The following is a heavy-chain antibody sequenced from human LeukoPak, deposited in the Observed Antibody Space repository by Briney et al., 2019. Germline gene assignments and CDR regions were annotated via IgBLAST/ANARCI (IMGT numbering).Heavy chain of an antibody. D-gene: IGHD3-3*01. CDR1: GYTFTSYY. CDR3: ARQNYDFWSGYSSFDYYYYYYMDV. J-gene: IGHJ6*03. CDR2: INPNRGST. Sequence: ASVKVSCKASGYTFTSYYMYWVRQAPGQGLEWMGIINPNRGSTNYAQKFQGRVTMTRDMSTSTVYMELSSLRSEDTAVYYCARQNYDFWSGYSSFDYYYYYYMDVWGKGTTVTVSS. V-gene: IGHV1-46*01.